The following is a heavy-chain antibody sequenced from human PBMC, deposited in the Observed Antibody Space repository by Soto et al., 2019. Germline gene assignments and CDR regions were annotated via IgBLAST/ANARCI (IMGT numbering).Heavy chain of an antibody. CDR3: ARHGGYSYGYSWFDP. Sequence: GESLKISCKGSGYSFTSYWIGWVRQMPGKGLEWMGIIYPGDSDTRYSPSSQGQVTISADKSISTAYLQWSSLKASDTAMYYCARHGGYSYGYSWFDPWGQGTLVTVSS. D-gene: IGHD5-18*01. CDR2: IYPGDSDT. V-gene: IGHV5-51*01. J-gene: IGHJ5*02. CDR1: GYSFTSYW.